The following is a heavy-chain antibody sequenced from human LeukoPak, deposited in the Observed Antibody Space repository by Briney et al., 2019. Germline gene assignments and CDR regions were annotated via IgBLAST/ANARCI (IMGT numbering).Heavy chain of an antibody. D-gene: IGHD5-18*01. Sequence: SETLSLTCTVSGGSISGYYWSWLRQPPGKGLEWIGNIYYSGTVNYSPSLKSRVTISVATSNNQFSLNLLFVTAADSAVYYCARGWDTGYGYYGMDVWGQGTTVTVSS. V-gene: IGHV4-59*01. CDR1: GGSISGYY. J-gene: IGHJ6*02. CDR2: IYYSGTV. CDR3: ARGWDTGYGYYGMDV.